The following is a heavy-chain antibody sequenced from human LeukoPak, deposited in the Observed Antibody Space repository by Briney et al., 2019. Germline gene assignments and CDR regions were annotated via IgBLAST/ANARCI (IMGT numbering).Heavy chain of an antibody. Sequence: GGSLRLSCTASGFTFGDYAMSWFRQAPGKGREWVGFIRSKAYGGTTEYAASVKGRFTISRDDSKSIAYLQMNSLKAEDTAVYYCTREYYYDSSQFDPWGQGTLVTVSS. CDR1: GFTFGDYA. D-gene: IGHD3-22*01. CDR3: TREYYYDSSQFDP. V-gene: IGHV3-49*03. CDR2: IRSKAYGGTT. J-gene: IGHJ5*02.